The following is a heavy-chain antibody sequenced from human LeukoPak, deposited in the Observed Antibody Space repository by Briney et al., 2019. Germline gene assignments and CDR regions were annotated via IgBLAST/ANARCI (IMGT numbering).Heavy chain of an antibody. Sequence: SETLSLTCTVSGYSISSGYYWSWIRQPPGKGLEWIGYIYYSGSTNYNPSLKSRVTISVDTSKNQFSLKLSSVTAADTAVYYCARAQTFPNSGGDSCFLYWGQGTLVTVSS. CDR3: ARAQTFPNSGGDSCFLY. D-gene: IGHD2-21*02. CDR1: GYSISSGYY. V-gene: IGHV4-61*01. CDR2: IYYSGST. J-gene: IGHJ4*02.